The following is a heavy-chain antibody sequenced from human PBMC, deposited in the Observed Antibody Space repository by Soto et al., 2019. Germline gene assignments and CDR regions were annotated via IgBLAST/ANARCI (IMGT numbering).Heavy chain of an antibody. Sequence: ASVKVSCKASGYTFTGYYMHWLRQAPGQGLEWMGWINPNSGGTNYAQKFQGWVTMTRDTSISTAYMELSRLRSDDTAVYYCARDLGITGTTRYYYGMDVWGQGTTVTVSS. D-gene: IGHD1-7*01. CDR3: ARDLGITGTTRYYYGMDV. CDR1: GYTFTGYY. V-gene: IGHV1-2*04. J-gene: IGHJ6*02. CDR2: INPNSGGT.